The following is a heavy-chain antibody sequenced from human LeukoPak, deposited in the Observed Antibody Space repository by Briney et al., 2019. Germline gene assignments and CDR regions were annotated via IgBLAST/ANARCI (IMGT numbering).Heavy chain of an antibody. CDR2: VADDEKTI. V-gene: IGHV3-30*04. Sequence: GGSLRLSCVASGFAFTGHSMHWVRQAPGKGLEWVAVVADDEKTIFYADSLKGRFTVSRDNSKNTVYLQMNSLRDEDTAVYYCAREKQSGGTPFDYWGQGSLVTVSS. J-gene: IGHJ4*02. D-gene: IGHD1-26*01. CDR3: AREKQSGGTPFDY. CDR1: GFAFTGHS.